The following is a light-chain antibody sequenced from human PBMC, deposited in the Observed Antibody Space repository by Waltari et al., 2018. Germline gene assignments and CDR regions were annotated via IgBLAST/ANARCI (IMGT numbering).Light chain of an antibody. Sequence: EIVMTQSPVTLSVSPGERATLSCRASQSVSSYLAWYQQKPGRAPRLLIYGVSTRATGIPARFSGSGSGTEFTLTITSLQSEDFAVYYCHQYNYWPRTFGQGTKVEIK. V-gene: IGKV3-15*01. CDR2: GVS. J-gene: IGKJ1*01. CDR3: HQYNYWPRT. CDR1: QSVSSY.